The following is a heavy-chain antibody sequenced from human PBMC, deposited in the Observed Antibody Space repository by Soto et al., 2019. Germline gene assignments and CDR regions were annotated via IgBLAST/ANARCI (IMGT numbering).Heavy chain of an antibody. J-gene: IGHJ6*02. CDR2: ISSSGGST. Sequence: PGGSLRLSCAASGFTFSSYAMSWVRQAPGKGLEWVSAISSSGGSTYYADSVKGRFTISRDNSKNTLYLQMNSLRAEDTAVDYCARGGWRYDSSNHPSGRGMDVWGQGTTVTVSS. CDR3: ARGGWRYDSSNHPSGRGMDV. D-gene: IGHD3-22*01. V-gene: IGHV3-23*01. CDR1: GFTFSSYA.